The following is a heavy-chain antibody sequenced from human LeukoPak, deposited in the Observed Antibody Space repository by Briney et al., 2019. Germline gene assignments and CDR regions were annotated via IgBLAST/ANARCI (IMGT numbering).Heavy chain of an antibody. J-gene: IGHJ4*02. CDR3: ARDPADCSNTSCSAQSYFDY. CDR2: IWYDGSNK. CDR1: GFTFSSYG. V-gene: IGHV3-33*01. D-gene: IGHD2-2*01. Sequence: PGGSLRLSCAESGFTFSSYGMHWVRQAPGKGVEWVAVIWYDGSNKYYADSVKGGFTISRENYKKTLYLQMNSLTADHTAVYYCARDPADCSNTSCSAQSYFDYWGQGTLVTVSS.